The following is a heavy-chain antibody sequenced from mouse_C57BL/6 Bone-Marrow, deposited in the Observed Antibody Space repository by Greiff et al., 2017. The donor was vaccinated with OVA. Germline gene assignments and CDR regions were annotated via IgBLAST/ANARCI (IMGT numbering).Heavy chain of an antibody. J-gene: IGHJ4*01. Sequence: QVQLKQPGAELVRPGSSVKLSCKASGYTFTSYWMDWVKQRPGQGLEWIGNIYPSDSETHYNQKFKDKATLTVDKSSSTAYMQLSSLTSEDSAVYYCARYRSSLYAMDYWGQGTSVTVSS. CDR2: IYPSDSET. D-gene: IGHD1-1*01. CDR1: GYTFTSYW. V-gene: IGHV1-61*01. CDR3: ARYRSSLYAMDY.